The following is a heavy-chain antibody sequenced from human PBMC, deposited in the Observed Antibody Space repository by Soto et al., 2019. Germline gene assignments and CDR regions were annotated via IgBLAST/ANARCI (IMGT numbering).Heavy chain of an antibody. Sequence: GGSLSLSCAASGFSFSSYGMHWVRKAPGKGLEWVAVIWYDGRNKYYADSVKGRFTISRDNFKNTLYLQMNSLRAEDTAVYYCARVRSSSGYSLLGYWGQGTLVTVSS. D-gene: IGHD3-22*01. CDR3: ARVRSSSGYSLLGY. CDR2: IWYDGRNK. J-gene: IGHJ4*02. V-gene: IGHV3-33*01. CDR1: GFSFSSYG.